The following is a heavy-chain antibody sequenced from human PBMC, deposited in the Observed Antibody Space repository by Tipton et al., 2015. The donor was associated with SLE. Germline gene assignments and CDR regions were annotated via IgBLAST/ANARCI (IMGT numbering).Heavy chain of an antibody. CDR2: ITWNSGTI. CDR3: TRGDAFDI. CDR1: GFTFSNYN. J-gene: IGHJ3*02. V-gene: IGHV3-9*01. Sequence: SLRLSCAASGFTFSNYNMHWVRQAPGKGLEWVSGITWNSGTIVYADSVKGRFSISRDNAKNSLYLQMNSLRLEDTALYYCTRGDAFDIWGQGTMVTVSS.